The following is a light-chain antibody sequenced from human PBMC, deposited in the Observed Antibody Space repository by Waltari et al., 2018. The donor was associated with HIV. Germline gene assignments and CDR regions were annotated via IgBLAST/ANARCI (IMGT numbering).Light chain of an antibody. CDR1: RSNIGASYD. J-gene: IGLJ2*01. CDR3: QSYDSNLSGLV. V-gene: IGLV1-40*01. Sequence: HSVLTQPPSVSGAPGQKVTISCTRSRSNIGASYDVPWYQQVPGTAPRLLIQGNNYRPSGVPDRFSASRSGTSASLAITGLQADDEADYYCQSYDSNLSGLVFGGGTKLTVL. CDR2: GNN.